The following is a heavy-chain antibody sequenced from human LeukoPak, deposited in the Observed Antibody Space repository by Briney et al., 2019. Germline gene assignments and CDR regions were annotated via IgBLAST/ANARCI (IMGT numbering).Heavy chain of an antibody. CDR3: ARENFVVVPAALKGGYYDFWSGYHDYYYYMDV. CDR1: GGSISGYY. Sequence: SETLSLTCTVSGGSISGYYWSWIRQPPGKGLEWIAYIYYSGRTNYNPSLKSRVTISVDTSMNQFSLKLSSVTAADTAVYYCARENFVVVPAALKGGYYDFWSGYHDYYYYMDVWGKGTTVTVSS. CDR2: IYYSGRT. D-gene: IGHD3-3*01. V-gene: IGHV4-59*12. J-gene: IGHJ6*03.